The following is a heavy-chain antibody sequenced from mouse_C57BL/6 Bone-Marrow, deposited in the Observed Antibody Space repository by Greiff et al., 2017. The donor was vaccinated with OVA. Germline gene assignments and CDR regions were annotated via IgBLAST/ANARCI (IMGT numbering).Heavy chain of an antibody. J-gene: IGHJ4*01. V-gene: IGHV2-2*01. CDR2: IWSGGST. CDR3: ARNSPTRGSSYGYAMDY. CDR1: GFSLTSYG. Sequence: VQLQESGPGLVQPSQSLSITCTVSGFSLTSYGVHWVRQSPGKGLEWLGVIWSGGSTDYNAAFISRLSISKDNSKSQVFFKMNSLQADDTAIYYCARNSPTRGSSYGYAMDYWGQGTSVTVSS. D-gene: IGHD1-1*01.